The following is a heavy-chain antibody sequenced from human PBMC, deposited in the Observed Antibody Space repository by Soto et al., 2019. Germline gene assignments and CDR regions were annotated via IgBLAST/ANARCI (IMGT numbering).Heavy chain of an antibody. Sequence: LXLSCAASGFTFSSYAMSWVRQAPGKGLEWFSAISGSGGSTYYADSLKGRFTISRDNSKNTLYLQMNSLRAEDTAVYYCAKWPAYYDFWSGYAYNWFDTWGQETLLTVS. CDR2: ISGSGGST. D-gene: IGHD3-3*01. CDR1: GFTFSSYA. J-gene: IGHJ5*02. V-gene: IGHV3-23*01. CDR3: AKWPAYYDFWSGYAYNWFDT.